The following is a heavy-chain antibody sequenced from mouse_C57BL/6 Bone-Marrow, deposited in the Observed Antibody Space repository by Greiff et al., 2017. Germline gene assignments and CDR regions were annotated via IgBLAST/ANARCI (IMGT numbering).Heavy chain of an antibody. CDR3: ARLEFDGSSGDWYFDV. CDR1: GYTFTSYD. V-gene: IGHV1-85*01. J-gene: IGHJ1*03. Sequence: VNVVESGPELVKPGASVKLSCKASGYTFTSYDINWVKQRPGQGLEWIGWIYPRDGSTKYNEQFKGKVTLTVDTSSSTAYMELHSLTSEDSAVYFCARLEFDGSSGDWYFDVWGKGTTVTVSS. CDR2: IYPRDGST. D-gene: IGHD1-1*01.